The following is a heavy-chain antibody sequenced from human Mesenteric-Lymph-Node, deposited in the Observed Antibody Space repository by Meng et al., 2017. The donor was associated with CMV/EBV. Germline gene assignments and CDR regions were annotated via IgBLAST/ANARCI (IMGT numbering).Heavy chain of an antibody. CDR1: GASISRSSYY. CDR2: IYYSGST. Sequence: SETLSLTCTVSGASISRSSYYWGWIRQPPGKGLEWIGSIYYSGSTYYNPSLKSRVIISVDTSKNQFSLNLTSVTAADTAMYYCARSGVLHYGMDVWGQGTTVTVSS. J-gene: IGHJ6*02. CDR3: ARSGVLHYGMDV. D-gene: IGHD1-1*01. V-gene: IGHV4-39*01.